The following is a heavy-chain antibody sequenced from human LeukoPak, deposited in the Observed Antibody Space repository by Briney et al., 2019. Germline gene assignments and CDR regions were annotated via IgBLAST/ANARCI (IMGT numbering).Heavy chain of an antibody. Sequence: PGGSLRLSCAASGFTFSSYAMSWVRRAPGKGLEWVSVIYSGGSTYYADSVKGRFTISRDNSKNTLYLQMNSLRAEDTAVYYCARDQNPKLGIANYWGQGTLVTVSS. CDR3: ARDQNPKLGIANY. D-gene: IGHD7-27*01. J-gene: IGHJ4*02. V-gene: IGHV3-66*01. CDR1: GFTFSSYA. CDR2: IYSGGST.